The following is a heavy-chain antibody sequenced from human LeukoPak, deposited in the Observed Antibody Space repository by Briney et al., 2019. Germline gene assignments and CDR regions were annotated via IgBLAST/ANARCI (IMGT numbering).Heavy chain of an antibody. J-gene: IGHJ3*02. CDR3: VRGHLVGGWFKYDAFDI. CDR1: SGSISSSNYY. CDR2: IYHSGST. Sequence: SETLSLTCTVSSGSISSSNYYWSWIRQPPGKGLEWIGYIYHSGSTNYNPSLKSRVTISIDTSRKHFSLKLSSVTAADPAVYYCVRGHLVGGWFKYDAFDIWGQGTMVTVSS. D-gene: IGHD6-19*01. V-gene: IGHV4-61*03.